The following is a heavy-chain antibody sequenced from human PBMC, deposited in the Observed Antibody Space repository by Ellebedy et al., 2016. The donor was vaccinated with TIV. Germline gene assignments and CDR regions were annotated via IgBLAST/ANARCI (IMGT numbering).Heavy chain of an antibody. CDR3: ARALQYNWNDASGFDY. V-gene: IGHV1-69*13. J-gene: IGHJ4*02. CDR1: GGTFSSYA. Sequence: ASVKVSCKASGGTFSSYAISWVRQAPGQGLEWMGGIIPIFGTANYAQKFQGRVTITADESTSTAYMELSSLRSEDTAVYYCARALQYNWNDASGFDYWGQGTLVTVSS. CDR2: IIPIFGTA. D-gene: IGHD1-20*01.